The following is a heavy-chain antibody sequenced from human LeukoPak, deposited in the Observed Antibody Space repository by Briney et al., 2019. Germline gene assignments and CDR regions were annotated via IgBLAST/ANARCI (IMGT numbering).Heavy chain of an antibody. V-gene: IGHV4-34*01. D-gene: IGHD3-22*01. CDR3: ARLPGDYYDSSGYPKVDY. Sequence: PSETLSLTCAVYGGSFSGYYWSWIRQPPGRGLEWIGEINHSGSTNYNPSLKSRVTISVDTSKNQFSLKLSSVTAADTAVYYCARLPGDYYDSSGYPKVDYWGQGTLVTVSS. J-gene: IGHJ4*02. CDR1: GGSFSGYY. CDR2: INHSGST.